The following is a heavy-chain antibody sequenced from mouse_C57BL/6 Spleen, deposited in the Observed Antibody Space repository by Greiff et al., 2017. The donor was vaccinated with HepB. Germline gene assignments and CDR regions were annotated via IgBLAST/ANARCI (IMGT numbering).Heavy chain of an antibody. V-gene: IGHV5-17*01. CDR2: ISSGSSTI. D-gene: IGHD1-1*01. CDR1: GFTFSDYG. Sequence: EVNVVESGGGLVKPGGSLKLSCAASGFTFSDYGMHWVRQAPEKGLEWVAYISSGSSTIYYADTVKGRFTISRDNAKNTLFLQMTSLRSEDTAMYYCARCITTVVAYYAMDYWGQGTSVTVSS. CDR3: ARCITTVVAYYAMDY. J-gene: IGHJ4*01.